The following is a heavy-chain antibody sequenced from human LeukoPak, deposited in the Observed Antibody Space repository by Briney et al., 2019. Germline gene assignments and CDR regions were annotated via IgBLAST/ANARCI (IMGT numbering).Heavy chain of an antibody. V-gene: IGHV1-18*01. CDR1: GYTFTSSG. CDR2: ISGYNGYT. D-gene: IGHD5-18*01. J-gene: IGHJ4*02. Sequence: GASVKVSCKTSGYTFTSSGISWVRQAPGQGLEWMGWISGYNGYTKSAQNLQGRVTMTTDTSTNTAYMELRSLISDDTAVYYCARGPRGYSYGCADYWGQGTLVTVSS. CDR3: ARGPRGYSYGCADY.